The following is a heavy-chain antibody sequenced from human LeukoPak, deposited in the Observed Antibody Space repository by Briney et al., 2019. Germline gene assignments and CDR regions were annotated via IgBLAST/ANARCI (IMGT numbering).Heavy chain of an antibody. Sequence: PGGSLRLSCAASGFTFSSYAMSWVRQAPGKGLEWVSSISGGGDTTYYADSVKGRFTISRDNSKYAPYLQMNNLRAEDTAVYYCAKDVWRVRGIIIAFDVWGQGTMVTVFS. D-gene: IGHD3-10*01. CDR3: AKDVWRVRGIIIAFDV. CDR2: ISGGGDTT. V-gene: IGHV3-23*01. CDR1: GFTFSSYA. J-gene: IGHJ3*01.